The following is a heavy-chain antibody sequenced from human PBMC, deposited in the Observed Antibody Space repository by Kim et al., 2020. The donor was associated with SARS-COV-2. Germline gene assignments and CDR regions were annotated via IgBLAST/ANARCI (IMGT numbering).Heavy chain of an antibody. CDR1: GYTFTSYY. Sequence: ASVKVSCKASGYTFTSYYMHWVRQAPGQGLEWMGIINPSGGSTSYAQKFQGRVTMTRDTSTNTVYMELSSLRSEDTAVYYCARDVDSSGYSGYDPEPYFDYWGQGTLVTVSS. J-gene: IGHJ4*02. CDR2: INPSGGST. CDR3: ARDVDSSGYSGYDPEPYFDY. V-gene: IGHV1-46*01. D-gene: IGHD5-12*01.